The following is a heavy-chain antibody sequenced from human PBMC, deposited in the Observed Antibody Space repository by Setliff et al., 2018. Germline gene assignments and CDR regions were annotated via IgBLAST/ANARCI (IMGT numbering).Heavy chain of an antibody. V-gene: IGHV1-46*01. CDR2: INIGGGSA. Sequence: ASVKVSCKTSGYTFTSYYMYWLRQAPGQGPEWMGIINIGGGSASYAQKFQDRVTMTRDTSTSTVYLEVTSLRSEDTAVYYCARAGDAASGRKGVFEYWGQGTAVTVSS. CDR3: ARAGDAASGRKGVFEY. D-gene: IGHD1-26*01. CDR1: GYTFTSYY. J-gene: IGHJ4*02.